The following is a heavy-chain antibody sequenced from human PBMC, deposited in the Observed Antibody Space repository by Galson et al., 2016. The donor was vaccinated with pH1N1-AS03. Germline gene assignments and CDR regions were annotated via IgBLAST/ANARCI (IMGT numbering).Heavy chain of an antibody. D-gene: IGHD1-26*01. CDR2: IDASGST. J-gene: IGHJ6*02. Sequence: TLSLTCTVSGVSTSGGNSYWTWIRQAAGQGLEWIGRIDASGSTNYNPSLKTRVTISFDTSSNEFSLNLRSVTAADTAVYYCARGVGATSYNFYAMDVWGQGTTVTVSS. V-gene: IGHV4-61*02. CDR1: GVSTSGGNSY. CDR3: ARGVGATSYNFYAMDV.